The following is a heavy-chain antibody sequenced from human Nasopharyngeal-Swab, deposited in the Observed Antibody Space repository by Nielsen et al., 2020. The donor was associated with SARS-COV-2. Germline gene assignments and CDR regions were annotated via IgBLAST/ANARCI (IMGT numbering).Heavy chain of an antibody. J-gene: IGHJ4*02. CDR3: ARSDQQFLFY. D-gene: IGHD2-2*01. CDR2: INPKSGGT. V-gene: IGHV1-2*06. CDR1: GYSFTGYY. Sequence: ASVKVSCQASGYSFTGYYMHWVRQAPGQGLEWMGRINPKSGGTNYAQKFLGRVTMTRDTSISTTYMELSRLRSDDTTVYYCARSDQQFLFYWGQGTLVTVSS.